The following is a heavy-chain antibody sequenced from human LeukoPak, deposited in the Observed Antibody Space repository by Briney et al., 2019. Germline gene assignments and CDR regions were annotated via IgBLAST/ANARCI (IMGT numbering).Heavy chain of an antibody. Sequence: ASVKVSCKASGYTFTGYYMHWVRQAPGQGLEWMGWINPNSGGTNYAQKFQGRVAMTRDTSISTAYMELSRLRSDDTAVYYCARDLAWNYHALDIWGQGTMVTVSS. V-gene: IGHV1-2*02. J-gene: IGHJ3*02. CDR1: GYTFTGYY. D-gene: IGHD1-7*01. CDR2: INPNSGGT. CDR3: ARDLAWNYHALDI.